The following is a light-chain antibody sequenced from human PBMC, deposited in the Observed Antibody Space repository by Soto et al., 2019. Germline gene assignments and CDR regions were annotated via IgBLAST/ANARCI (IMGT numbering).Light chain of an antibody. CDR3: QRYSSVPV. CDR2: AAS. CDR1: QDIRNF. V-gene: IGKV1-27*01. Sequence: DIQMTQSPTSLSASVGDRVTITCRASQDIRNFVAWYQQKPGKAPKLLIYAASTVPAWVTSLFSGSGSGTDFTLTITSLQPEDVASYSCQRYSSVPVFGPGTKVEIQ. J-gene: IGKJ3*01.